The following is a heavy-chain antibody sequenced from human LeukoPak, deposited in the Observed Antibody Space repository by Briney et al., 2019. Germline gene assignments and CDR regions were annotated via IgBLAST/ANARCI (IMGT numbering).Heavy chain of an antibody. Sequence: ASVKVSCKASGGTFTELSMHWVRQAPGKGLEWRGGFDPEDGETIYAQKFQGRVTMTEDTSTDTAYMELSSLRSEDTAVYYCATYRQEPRGYSEPTFDYWGQGTLVTVSS. J-gene: IGHJ4*02. V-gene: IGHV1-24*01. CDR3: ATYRQEPRGYSEPTFDY. D-gene: IGHD5-12*01. CDR1: GGTFTELS. CDR2: FDPEDGET.